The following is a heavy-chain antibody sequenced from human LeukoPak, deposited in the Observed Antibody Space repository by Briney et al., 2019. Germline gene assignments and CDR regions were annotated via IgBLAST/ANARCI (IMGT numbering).Heavy chain of an antibody. V-gene: IGHV3-11*01. D-gene: IGHD6-13*01. J-gene: IGHJ4*02. CDR1: GFTFSDYY. CDR3: ARVSSSSWYPYYFDY. Sequence: GGSLRLSCAASGFTFSDYYMSWIRQAPGKGLEWVSYISSSGSTIYYADSVKGRFTISRDNAKNSLYLQMNSLRAEDTAVYYCARVSSSSWYPYYFDYWGQGTLVTVSS. CDR2: ISSSGSTI.